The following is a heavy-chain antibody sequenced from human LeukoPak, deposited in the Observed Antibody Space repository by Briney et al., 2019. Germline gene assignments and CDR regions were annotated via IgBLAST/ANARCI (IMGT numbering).Heavy chain of an antibody. D-gene: IGHD3-3*01. CDR3: ARGLPFITIFGVVKVYFDY. V-gene: IGHV4-34*01. CDR2: ISHGGST. Sequence: PSETLSLTCAVYGGSFSGYYWSWIRQPPGKGLEWIGEISHGGSTNYNPSLKSRVTISVDTSKNQFSLKLSSVTAADTAVYYCARGLPFITIFGVVKVYFDYWGRGTLVTVSS. J-gene: IGHJ4*02. CDR1: GGSFSGYY.